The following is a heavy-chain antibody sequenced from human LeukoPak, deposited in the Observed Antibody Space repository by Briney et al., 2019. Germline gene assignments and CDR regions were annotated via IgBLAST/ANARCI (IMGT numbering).Heavy chain of an antibody. CDR3: SKDFPHYYEVPHGMDV. J-gene: IGHJ6*02. CDR2: ISVRAGTI. V-gene: IGHV3-48*03. Sequence: GGSLRLSCAASGFGFGQSEMTWVRQAPGKGLEWLAYISVRAGTIYYGDSAEGRFTISRDDAKHSLYLQMNGLRVEDTAIYYCSKDFPHYYEVPHGMDVWGQGTTVTV. D-gene: IGHD3-22*01. CDR1: GFGFGQSE.